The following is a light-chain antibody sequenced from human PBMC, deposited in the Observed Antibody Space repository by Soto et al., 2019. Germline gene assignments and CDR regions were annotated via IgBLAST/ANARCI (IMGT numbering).Light chain of an antibody. CDR3: QQSFVPPRT. J-gene: IGKJ1*01. CDR1: QSVSSY. Sequence: DIQMTQSPYSLSASVGDRVTITCRASQSVSSYLNWYQQKPGKAPKVLIYAASALQSGVPARFSGSGYGTDFTLTIDSLQPEDFATYYCQQSFVPPRTFGQGTKVEIK. V-gene: IGKV1-39*01. CDR2: AAS.